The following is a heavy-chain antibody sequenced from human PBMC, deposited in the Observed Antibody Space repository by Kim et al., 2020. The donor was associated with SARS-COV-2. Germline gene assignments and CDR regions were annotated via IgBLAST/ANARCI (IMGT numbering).Heavy chain of an antibody. CDR2: ISGSGGST. Sequence: GGSLRLSCAASGFTFSSYAMSWVRQAPGKGLEWVSAISGSGGSTYYADSVKGRFTISRDNSKNTLYLQMNSLRAEDTAVYYCAKDQSPNYDYVWGSSWGGGRGGAFDIWGQGTMVTVSS. CDR1: GFTFSSYA. J-gene: IGHJ3*02. D-gene: IGHD3-16*01. V-gene: IGHV3-23*01. CDR3: AKDQSPNYDYVWGSSWGGGRGGAFDI.